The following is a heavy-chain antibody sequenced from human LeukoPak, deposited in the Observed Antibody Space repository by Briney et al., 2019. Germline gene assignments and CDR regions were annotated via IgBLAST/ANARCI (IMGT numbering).Heavy chain of an antibody. CDR2: ISSSSSYI. Sequence: PGGSLRLSCAASGFTFSSYSMNWVRQAPGKGLEWVSSISSSSSYIYYADSVKGRFTISRDNAKNSLYLQMNSLRAEDTAVYYCARDMGWLQPDNYFDYWGQGTLVTVSS. CDR3: ARDMGWLQPDNYFDY. CDR1: GFTFSSYS. V-gene: IGHV3-21*01. D-gene: IGHD5-24*01. J-gene: IGHJ4*02.